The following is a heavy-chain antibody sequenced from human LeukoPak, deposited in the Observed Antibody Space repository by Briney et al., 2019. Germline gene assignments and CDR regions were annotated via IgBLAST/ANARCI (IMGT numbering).Heavy chain of an antibody. Sequence: GGSLTLSCAASGISFSDFWMHWVRQAPGKGLVWVSRINSDGSSTSYADPVRGRFTISRDNAKNTLFLQMNSLRAEDTAVYYCARSYYYGSGIHAFDIWGQGTMVIVSS. CDR3: ARSYYYGSGIHAFDI. CDR2: INSDGSST. V-gene: IGHV3-74*01. D-gene: IGHD3-10*01. J-gene: IGHJ3*02. CDR1: GISFSDFW.